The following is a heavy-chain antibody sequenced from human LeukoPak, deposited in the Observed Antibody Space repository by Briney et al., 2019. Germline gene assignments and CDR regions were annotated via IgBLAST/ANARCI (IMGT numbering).Heavy chain of an antibody. J-gene: IGHJ4*02. Sequence: GGSLRLSCAVSGFTFCSHALGWVRRAPGGGLGWVLTISGSGGSTYYADSVKGRFTISRDNSKTKLSLQMNSLRAEDTAYYSCARRLLRGVGFHCGGEGTLVSVS. CDR2: ISGSGGST. CDR1: GFTFCSHA. CDR3: ARRLLRGVGFHC. D-gene: IGHD3-10*01. V-gene: IGHV3-23*01.